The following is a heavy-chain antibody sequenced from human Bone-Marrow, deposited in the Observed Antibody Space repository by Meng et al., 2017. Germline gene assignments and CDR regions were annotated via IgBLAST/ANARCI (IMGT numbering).Heavy chain of an antibody. Sequence: GGSLRLSCAASGFTFSSYWMHWVRQAPGKGLVWVSRINSDGSSTSYADSVKGRFTISRDNAKNTLYLQMNSLRAEDTAVYYCAREVDCSSTSCYSFDNYYGMDVWGQGTTVTVSS. D-gene: IGHD2-2*01. V-gene: IGHV3-74*01. CDR1: GFTFSSYW. CDR2: INSDGSST. CDR3: AREVDCSSTSCYSFDNYYGMDV. J-gene: IGHJ6*02.